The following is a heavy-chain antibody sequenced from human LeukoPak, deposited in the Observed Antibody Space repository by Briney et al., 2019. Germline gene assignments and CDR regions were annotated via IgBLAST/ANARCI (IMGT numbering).Heavy chain of an antibody. CDR1: GGTFSDYA. D-gene: IGHD3-3*01. V-gene: IGHV1-69*10. CDR2: FIPILGTA. J-gene: IGHJ6*04. CDR3: AGIPVFGVVLHQEPV. Sequence: ASVKVSCKASGGTFSDYALNWVRQAPGQGLEWMGVFIPILGTANSTQKFQDRVTITADISTNTVYMELRSLRSEDTAVYFCAGIPVFGVVLHQEPVWGKGTTVTVSS.